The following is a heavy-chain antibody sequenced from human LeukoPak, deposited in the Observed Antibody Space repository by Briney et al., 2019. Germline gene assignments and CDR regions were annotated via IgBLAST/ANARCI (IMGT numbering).Heavy chain of an antibody. CDR1: GGTFSSYA. D-gene: IGHD3-22*01. J-gene: IGHJ4*02. CDR2: IIPIFGTA. CDR3: AATSLTYYYDSSGYYPPGD. V-gene: IGHV1-69*06. Sequence: ASVKVSCKASGGTFSSYAISWVRQAPGQGLEWMGGIIPIFGTANYAQKFQGRVTITADKSTSTAYMELSSLRSEDTAVYYCAATSLTYYYDSSGYYPPGDWGQGTLVTVSS.